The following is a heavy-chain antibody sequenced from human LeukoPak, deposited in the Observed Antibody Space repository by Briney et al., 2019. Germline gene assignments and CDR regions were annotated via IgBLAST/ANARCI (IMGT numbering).Heavy chain of an antibody. CDR3: VSGYQLPYY. V-gene: IGHV4-34*01. D-gene: IGHD2-2*01. CDR2: INHSGST. J-gene: IGHJ4*02. CDR1: GGSFSGYY. Sequence: PSETLSLTCAVYGGSFSGYYWSWIRQPPGKGLEWIGEINHSGSTNYNPSLKSRVTISVDTSKNQFSLKLSSVTAADTAVYYCVSGYQLPYYWGQGTLVTVSS.